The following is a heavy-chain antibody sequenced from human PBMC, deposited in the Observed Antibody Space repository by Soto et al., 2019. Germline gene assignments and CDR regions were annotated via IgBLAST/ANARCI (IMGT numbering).Heavy chain of an antibody. CDR1: GFTFDDYA. CDR2: ISWNSGSI. CDR3: AKEGRADNSAFDY. Sequence: EVQLVESGGGLVQPGRSLRLSCAASGFTFDDYAMHWVRQAPGKGLEWVSGISWNSGSIGYADSVKGRFTISRDNAKNSLYLQMNSLRAEDTALYYCAKEGRADNSAFDYWGQGTLVTVSS. V-gene: IGHV3-9*01. J-gene: IGHJ4*02. D-gene: IGHD2-21*01.